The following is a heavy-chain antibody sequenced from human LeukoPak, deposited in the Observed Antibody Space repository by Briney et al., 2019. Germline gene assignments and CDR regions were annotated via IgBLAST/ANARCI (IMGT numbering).Heavy chain of an antibody. CDR2: ISFEGNNK. J-gene: IGHJ4*02. CDR3: ARDRGVATMDY. V-gene: IGHV3-30*14. D-gene: IGHD5-12*01. CDR1: GFTFSSYA. Sequence: GGSLRLSCAASGFTFSSYAIHWVRQGPGKGLEWVAVISFEGNNKYYADSVKGRFTISRDNSKNTLSLQMNSLRPEDTAVYYCARDRGVATMDYWGQGTLVTVSS.